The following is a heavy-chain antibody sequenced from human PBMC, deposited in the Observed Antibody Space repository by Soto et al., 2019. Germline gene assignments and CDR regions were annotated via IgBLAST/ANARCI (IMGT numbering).Heavy chain of an antibody. J-gene: IGHJ3*02. Sequence: GGSLRLSCAASGFTFSDYYMSWIRQAPGKGLEWVSYISSSGSTIYYADSVKGRFTISRDNAKNSLYLQMNSLRAEDTAVYYCARDHPANYDYIWGSYLRAFDIWGQGTMVTVSS. V-gene: IGHV3-11*01. CDR2: ISSSGSTI. CDR3: ARDHPANYDYIWGSYLRAFDI. CDR1: GFTFSDYY. D-gene: IGHD3-16*01.